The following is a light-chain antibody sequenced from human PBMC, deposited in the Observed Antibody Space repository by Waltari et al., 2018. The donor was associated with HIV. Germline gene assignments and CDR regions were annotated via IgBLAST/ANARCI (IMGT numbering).Light chain of an antibody. CDR3: MQATQFPHT. J-gene: IGKJ2*01. V-gene: IGKV2-24*01. CDR1: QSLGHSDGNLY. CDR2: KIS. Sequence: DIVLTQTPLSSPVTLGQPASISCRSSQSLGHSDGNLYLSWFHQRPGQPPRALIYKISNRVSGVPDRFSGSEAGTAFTLKISRVEAEDVGIYYCMQATQFPHTFGQGTKLEIK.